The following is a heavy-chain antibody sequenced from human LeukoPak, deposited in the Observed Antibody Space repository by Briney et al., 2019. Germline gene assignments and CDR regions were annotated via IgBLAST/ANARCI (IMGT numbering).Heavy chain of an antibody. D-gene: IGHD3-16*01. CDR2: IYPGDSDT. CDR3: ARHLTMITVPRDAFDI. CDR1: GYSFTSYW. V-gene: IGHV5-51*01. J-gene: IGHJ3*02. Sequence: GESLKISCKGSGYSFTSYWIGWVRQRPGKGLKWMGVIYPGDSDTRYSPSFQGQVTISADKSISTAYLQWSGLKASDTAMYYCARHLTMITVPRDAFDIWGQGTMVTVSS.